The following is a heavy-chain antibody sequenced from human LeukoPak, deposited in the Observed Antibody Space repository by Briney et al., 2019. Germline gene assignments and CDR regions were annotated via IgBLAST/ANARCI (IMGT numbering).Heavy chain of an antibody. D-gene: IGHD2-15*01. CDR3: ARGSDFSDGSCRFDI. CDR2: IYYTGST. V-gene: IGHV4-59*01. J-gene: IGHJ3*02. CDR1: GGSIGSFY. Sequence: SETLSLTCTVSGGSIGSFYWSWIRQPPGKGLEWIGYIYYTGSTNYNPSLKSRVTISVDTSKNQFSLKLSSVTAADTAVYYCARGSDFSDGSCRFDIWGQGTRVTVSS.